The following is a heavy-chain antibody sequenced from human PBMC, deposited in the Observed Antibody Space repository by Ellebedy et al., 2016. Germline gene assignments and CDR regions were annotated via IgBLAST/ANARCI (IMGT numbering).Heavy chain of an antibody. Sequence: GGSLRLXXAASGFTFNSYWMQWVRQTPGKGPVWVSRINTDGSDTNYADSVKGRFTISRDNAKKMLYLQMNGLRAEDTAVYYCARGLQELDYWGQGTLVTVS. CDR1: GFTFNSYW. CDR2: INTDGSDT. CDR3: ARGLQELDY. D-gene: IGHD4-11*01. J-gene: IGHJ4*02. V-gene: IGHV3-74*01.